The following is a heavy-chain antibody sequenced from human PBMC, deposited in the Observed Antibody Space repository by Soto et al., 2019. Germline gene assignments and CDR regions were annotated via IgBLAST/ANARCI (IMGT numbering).Heavy chain of an antibody. D-gene: IGHD4-17*01. CDR3: AKDLRPDGAWDFDY. CDR1: GFTFRSYS. CDR2: ITQDGTT. V-gene: IGHV3-23*01. J-gene: IGHJ4*02. Sequence: EVQLLASGGGSERPGGSLRLSCAASGFTFRSYSLRWVRQAPGEGQEWVSGITQDGTTHYADSVKGRFTTSRDNSKNTLYLQMFSLRGEATAVYYCAKDLRPDGAWDFDYWCQGTLVTVSP.